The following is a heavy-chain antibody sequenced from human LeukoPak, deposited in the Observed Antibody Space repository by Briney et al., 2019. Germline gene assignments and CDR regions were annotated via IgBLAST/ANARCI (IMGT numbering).Heavy chain of an antibody. Sequence: GRSLRLSCAASGFSFSTFAMHWARQTPGKGLEWVSRVNTDGRTTNYADSVRGRFTISRDNAENTLYLQMNSLRVEDTAVYYCSMDLSGAHDYWGQGSVVTVSS. CDR3: SMDLSGAHDY. J-gene: IGHJ4*02. CDR1: GFSFSTFA. V-gene: IGHV3-74*01. D-gene: IGHD2-2*03. CDR2: VNTDGRTT.